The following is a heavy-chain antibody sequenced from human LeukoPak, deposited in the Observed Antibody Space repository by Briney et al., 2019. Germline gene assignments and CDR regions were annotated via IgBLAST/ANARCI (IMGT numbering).Heavy chain of an antibody. CDR2: IYTSGST. D-gene: IGHD6-13*01. CDR3: ARDHSSSWYYYYYYMDV. Sequence: SETLSLTCTVSGGSISSYYWSWIRQPAGKGLEWIGRIYTSGSTNYNPSLKSRVTMSVDTSKNQFSLKLSSVTAADTAVYYCARDHSSSWYYYYYYMDVWGKGTTVTVSS. V-gene: IGHV4-4*07. CDR1: GGSISSYY. J-gene: IGHJ6*03.